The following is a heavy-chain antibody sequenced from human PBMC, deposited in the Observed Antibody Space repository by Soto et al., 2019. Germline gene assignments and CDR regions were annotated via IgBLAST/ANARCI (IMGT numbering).Heavy chain of an antibody. D-gene: IGHD3-10*01. CDR3: AKDGPYGSGRIDY. V-gene: IGHV3-23*01. Sequence: GGSLRLPCGGSGFTLSSYAMSLVRQALGKGLEWVSAISGSGGSTYYADSVKGRFTISRDNSKNTLYLQMNSLRAEDTAVYYCAKDGPYGSGRIDYWGQGTLVTVSS. CDR1: GFTLSSYA. J-gene: IGHJ4*02. CDR2: ISGSGGST.